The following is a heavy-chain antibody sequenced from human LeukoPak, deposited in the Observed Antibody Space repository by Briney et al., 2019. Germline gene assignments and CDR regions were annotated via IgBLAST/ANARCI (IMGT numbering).Heavy chain of an antibody. D-gene: IGHD5-18*01. V-gene: IGHV3-48*04. CDR1: GFTFSSYS. J-gene: IGHJ4*02. CDR2: ISSSGNTM. Sequence: QPGGSLRLSCAASGFTFSSYSMNWVRQAPGKGLEWVSYISSSGNTMDYADSVKGRFTISRDNAKNSLYLQMVGLRAEDTAVYYCARLRGYSYGCGDYWGQGTLVTVSS. CDR3: ARLRGYSYGCGDY.